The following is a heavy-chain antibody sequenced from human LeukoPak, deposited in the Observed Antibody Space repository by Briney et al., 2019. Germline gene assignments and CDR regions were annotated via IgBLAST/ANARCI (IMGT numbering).Heavy chain of an antibody. Sequence: PGGSLRLSCEASSGLTFTTNWMAWVRQAPGQGLEWVATINHEGTEKNYVDSVRGRFTVSRDNAKDSLSLQMNSLRAEDTAVYYCGRYLYAYGLDVWGLGTTVTVSS. V-gene: IGHV3-7*01. CDR2: INHEGTEK. CDR1: GLTFTTNW. J-gene: IGHJ6*02. CDR3: GRYLYAYGLDV. D-gene: IGHD2/OR15-2a*01.